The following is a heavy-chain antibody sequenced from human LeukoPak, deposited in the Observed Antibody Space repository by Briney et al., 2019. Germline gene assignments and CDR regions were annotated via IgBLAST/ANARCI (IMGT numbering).Heavy chain of an antibody. V-gene: IGHV6-1*01. J-gene: IGHJ5*02. D-gene: IGHD3-3*01. CDR3: ARSFLDYDFWSGYYSVNWFDP. CDR2: TYYRSKWYN. CDR1: GDSVSSNSAA. Sequence: PSQTLSLTCAISGDSVSSNSAAWNWIRQSPSRGLEWLGRTYYRSKWYNDYAVSVKSRITINPDTSKNQFSLQLNSVTPEDTAVYYCARSFLDYDFWSGYYSVNWFDPWGQGTLVTVSS.